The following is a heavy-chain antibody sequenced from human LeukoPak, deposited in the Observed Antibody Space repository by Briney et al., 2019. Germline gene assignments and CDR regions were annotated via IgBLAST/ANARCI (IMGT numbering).Heavy chain of an antibody. CDR1: GYTFTGYY. CDR2: INPNSGGT. Sequence: GASVKVSCKASGYTFTGYYMHWVRQAPGQGLEWMGRINPNSGGTNYAQKFQGRFTMTRDTSISTAYMELSRLRSDDTAVYYCARDDSSGWETGTYWGQGTLVTVSS. J-gene: IGHJ4*02. CDR3: ARDDSSGWETGTY. D-gene: IGHD6-19*01. V-gene: IGHV1-2*06.